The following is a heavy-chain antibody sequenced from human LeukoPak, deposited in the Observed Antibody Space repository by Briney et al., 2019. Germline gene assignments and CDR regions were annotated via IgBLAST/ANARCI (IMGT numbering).Heavy chain of an antibody. Sequence: ASVKVSCKASGGTFSSYAISWVRQAPGQGLEWMGRIIPIFGTANYAQKFQGRVTITADESTSTAYMELSSLRSEDTAVYYCARDHNGYSYGLLHYWGQGTLVTVSS. J-gene: IGHJ4*02. CDR2: IIPIFGTA. D-gene: IGHD5-18*01. CDR3: ARDHNGYSYGLLHY. CDR1: GGTFSSYA. V-gene: IGHV1-69*13.